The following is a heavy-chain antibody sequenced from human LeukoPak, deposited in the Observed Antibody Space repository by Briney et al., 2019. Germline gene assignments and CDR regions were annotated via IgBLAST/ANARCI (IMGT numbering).Heavy chain of an antibody. D-gene: IGHD3-22*01. CDR2: IYSGGST. CDR3: ARDLRGYDSSGFDY. Sequence: QTGGSLRLSCAASGFTVSSNYMSWVRQAPGKGLEWVSVIYSGGSTYYADSVKGRFTISRDNSKNTLYLQMNSLRAEDTAVYYCARDLRGYDSSGFDYWGQGTLVTVSS. J-gene: IGHJ4*02. CDR1: GFTVSSNY. V-gene: IGHV3-53*01.